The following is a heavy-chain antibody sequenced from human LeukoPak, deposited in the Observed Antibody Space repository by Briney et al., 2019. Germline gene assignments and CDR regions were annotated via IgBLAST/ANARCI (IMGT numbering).Heavy chain of an antibody. V-gene: IGHV3-30*02. CDR3: AKEGLTRDFDY. CDR2: IRYDGSNK. Sequence: GGSLRLSCAASGFTFSSYGMHWVRQAPGKGLEWVAFIRYDGSNKYYADSVKGRFTISRDNSKNTLYLQMNSLRAEDTAVYYCAKEGLTRDFDYWGQGTLVTVSS. J-gene: IGHJ4*02. D-gene: IGHD4-11*01. CDR1: GFTFSSYG.